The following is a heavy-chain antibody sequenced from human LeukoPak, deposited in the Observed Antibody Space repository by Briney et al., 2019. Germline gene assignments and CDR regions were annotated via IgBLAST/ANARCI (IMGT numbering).Heavy chain of an antibody. V-gene: IGHV4-59*08. D-gene: IGHD3-10*01. CDR3: ARFSGSFEAFDV. CDR2: IYYSGST. CDR1: GFTFSDYY. Sequence: GSLRLSCAASGFTFSDYYLSWIRQPPGKGLEWIGYIYYSGSTNYNPSLKSRVTISVDTSKNQFSLKLSSVTAADTAVYYCARFSGSFEAFDVWGQGTMVTVSS. J-gene: IGHJ3*01.